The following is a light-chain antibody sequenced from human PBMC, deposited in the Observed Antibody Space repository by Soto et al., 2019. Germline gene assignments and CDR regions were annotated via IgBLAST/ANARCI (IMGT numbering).Light chain of an antibody. CDR3: QQYSGYSLT. CDR1: QSVSSW. CDR2: NAS. J-gene: IGKJ4*01. V-gene: IGKV1-5*03. Sequence: DIQMTQSPSTLSASVGDRVTITCRASQSVSSWLAWYQQKPGKAPKLLIYNASSLESGVPSRFSGSESGTEFTLTISRLQPDDFATYYCQQYSGYSLTFGGGTKVEIK.